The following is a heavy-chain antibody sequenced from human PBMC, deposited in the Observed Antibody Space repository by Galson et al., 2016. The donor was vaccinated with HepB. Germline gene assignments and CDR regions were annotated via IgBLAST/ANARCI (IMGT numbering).Heavy chain of an antibody. V-gene: IGHV4-4*02. CDR1: GGSLSTRNW. Sequence: ETLSLTCAVSGGSLSTRNWWSWIRQTPGKGLEWIGEIYHTGTTNYNPSLKSRITMSLDKSKNQFSLKLNSVTAADTAVYYCASLGYCSGGDCYSVDWGQGTMVTVSS. J-gene: IGHJ4*02. D-gene: IGHD2-15*01. CDR3: ASLGYCSGGDCYSVD. CDR2: IYHTGTT.